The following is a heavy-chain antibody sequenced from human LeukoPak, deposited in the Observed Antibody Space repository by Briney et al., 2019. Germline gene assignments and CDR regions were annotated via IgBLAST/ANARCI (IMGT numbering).Heavy chain of an antibody. V-gene: IGHV3-7*01. CDR3: ASRAGKPGNTPWCFDY. Sequence: AGGSLILSCAASGFTFNWMTWVRQAPGKGPEWVANIRQDGSETNYVDSVRGRFTIARDNTKNSLYLQMTSLRGEDTAVYYCASRAGKPGNTPWCFDYWGQGALVTVSS. J-gene: IGHJ4*02. D-gene: IGHD1-7*01. CDR2: IRQDGSET. CDR1: GFTFNW.